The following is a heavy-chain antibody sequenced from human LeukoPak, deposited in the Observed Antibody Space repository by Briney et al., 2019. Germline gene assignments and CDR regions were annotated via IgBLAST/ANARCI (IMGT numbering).Heavy chain of an antibody. V-gene: IGHV3-33*01. Sequence: GGSLRLSCAASGFTFSSYDMHWVRQAPGKGLEWVAVIWYDGSDKYYADSVKGRFTISRDNSENTLYLLMNTLRAEDTAVYYCARNIAAAAYFDLWGRGTLVTVSS. D-gene: IGHD6-13*01. J-gene: IGHJ2*01. CDR3: ARNIAAAAYFDL. CDR2: IWYDGSDK. CDR1: GFTFSSYD.